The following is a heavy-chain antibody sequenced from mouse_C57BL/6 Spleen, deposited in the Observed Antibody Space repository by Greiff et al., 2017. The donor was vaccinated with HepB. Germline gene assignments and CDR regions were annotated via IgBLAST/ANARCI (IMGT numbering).Heavy chain of an antibody. CDR1: GYAFSSSW. V-gene: IGHV1-82*01. Sequence: VKLQESGPELVKPGASVKISCKASGYAFSSSWMNWVKQRPGKGLEWIGRIYPGDGDTNYNGKFKGKATLTADKSSSTAYMQLSSLTSEDSAVYFCASYYYGSSHFAYWGQGTLVTVSA. CDR3: ASYYYGSSHFAY. D-gene: IGHD1-1*01. CDR2: IYPGDGDT. J-gene: IGHJ3*01.